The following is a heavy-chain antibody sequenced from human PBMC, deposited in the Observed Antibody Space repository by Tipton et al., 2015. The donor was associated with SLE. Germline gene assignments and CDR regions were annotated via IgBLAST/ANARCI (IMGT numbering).Heavy chain of an antibody. CDR1: GASINSGGYY. J-gene: IGHJ6*02. Sequence: TLSLTCTVSGASINSGGYYWSWIRQHPEKGLEWIGYIYSNGNTYFNPSLKSRLTISLDTSQNQFSPRLNSVTGADTAVYYCARGGAPAAYYYAMDVWGQGTMVTVSS. CDR2: IYSNGNT. CDR3: ARGGAPAAYYYAMDV. V-gene: IGHV4-31*03. D-gene: IGHD6-13*01.